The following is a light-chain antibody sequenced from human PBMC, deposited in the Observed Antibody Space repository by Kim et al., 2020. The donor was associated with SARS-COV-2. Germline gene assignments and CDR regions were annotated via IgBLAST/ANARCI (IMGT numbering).Light chain of an antibody. CDR3: NSRDSDDNVV. CDR1: SLRSYY. CDR2: GKN. Sequence: VALGQTVRITCQGDSLRSYYATWYQQKPGQAPILVIYGKNNRPTGIPDRFSGSSSGNTASLTITGTQAGDEADYYCNSRDSDDNVVFGGGTQLTVL. J-gene: IGLJ2*01. V-gene: IGLV3-19*01.